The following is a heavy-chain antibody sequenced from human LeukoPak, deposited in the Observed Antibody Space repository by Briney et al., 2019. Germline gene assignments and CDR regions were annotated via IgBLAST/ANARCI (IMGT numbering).Heavy chain of an antibody. D-gene: IGHD4-23*01. J-gene: IGHJ5*02. CDR2: INPSGGST. Sequence: SVKVSCKASGYTLTSYYMRWVRQAPGQGLEWMGIINPSGGSTSYAQKFQGRVTMTRDTSTSTVYMELSSLRSEDTAVYYCARDLDYGGNSNWFDPWGQGTLVTVSS. CDR3: ARDLDYGGNSNWFDP. V-gene: IGHV1-46*01. CDR1: GYTLTSYY.